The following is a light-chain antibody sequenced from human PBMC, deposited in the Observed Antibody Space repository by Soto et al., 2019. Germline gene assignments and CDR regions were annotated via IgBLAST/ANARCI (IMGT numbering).Light chain of an antibody. J-gene: IGKJ4*01. Sequence: IHMTQSPSTLSASVGDRVAMTCRASQGIRSELGWYQQKPGKAPNLLIYTASTLQSGVPSRFSGSGSGTDFTLTISSLQPEDFATYYCIQDYNYPLTFGGGTKVDIK. CDR2: TAS. CDR1: QGIRSE. CDR3: IQDYNYPLT. V-gene: IGKV1-6*01.